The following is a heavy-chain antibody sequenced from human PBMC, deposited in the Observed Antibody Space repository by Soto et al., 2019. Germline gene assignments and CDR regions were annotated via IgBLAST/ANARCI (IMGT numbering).Heavy chain of an antibody. V-gene: IGHV4-30-4*01. CDR1: GGSISSGDYY. CDR3: ARVGGLGATTIDY. J-gene: IGHJ4*02. CDR2: IYYSGST. Sequence: QVQLQESGPGLVKPSQTLSLTCTVSGGSISSGDYYWSWSRQPPGKGLEWIGYIYYSGSTYYNPSLKSRVTVSVDTAKNQCSLKLSSVTAADTAVYYCARVGGLGATTIDYWGQGTLVTVSS. D-gene: IGHD3-16*01.